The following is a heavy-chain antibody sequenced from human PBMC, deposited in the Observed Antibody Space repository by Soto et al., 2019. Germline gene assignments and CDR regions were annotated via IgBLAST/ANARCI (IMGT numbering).Heavy chain of an antibody. CDR2: INHSGST. V-gene: IGHV4-34*01. D-gene: IGHD2-15*01. Sequence: QVQLQQWGAGLLKPSETLSLTCAVYGGSFSGYYWSWIRQPPGKGLEWIGEINHSGSTNYNPSLKRRVTISVDTSKNQFSLKLSSVTAADTAVYYCARDRPYCSGGSCYFIIADYWGQGTLVTVSS. CDR1: GGSFSGYY. J-gene: IGHJ4*02. CDR3: ARDRPYCSGGSCYFIIADY.